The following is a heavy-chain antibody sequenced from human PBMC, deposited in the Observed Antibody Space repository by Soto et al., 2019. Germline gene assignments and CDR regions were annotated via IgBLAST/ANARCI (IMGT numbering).Heavy chain of an antibody. CDR1: GYTFTSYA. J-gene: IGHJ5*02. Sequence: ASVKVSCKASGYTFTSYAMHWVRQAPGQRLEWIGLINAGNGNIKYSQKFQGRVTITRDTSASTAYMELSSLRSEDTAVYYCAREERFLEWLFSWFDPWGQGTLVTVSS. V-gene: IGHV1-3*01. CDR2: INAGNGNI. D-gene: IGHD3-3*01. CDR3: AREERFLEWLFSWFDP.